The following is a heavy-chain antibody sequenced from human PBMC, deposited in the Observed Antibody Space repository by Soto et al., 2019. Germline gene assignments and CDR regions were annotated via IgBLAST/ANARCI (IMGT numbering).Heavy chain of an antibody. CDR3: TRAAHPQWEISHYYFDY. D-gene: IGHD6-6*01. CDR2: IRGRAYSATT. J-gene: IGHJ4*01. Sequence: PGGSLRLSCTASVFTFGGYAMGWIRQPPGKGLEWVAFIRGRAYSATTEYAASVKGRFTISRDDSKSIAYLQMNSLKTEDTAVYYCTRAAHPQWEISHYYFDYWG. V-gene: IGHV3-49*03. CDR1: VFTFGGYA.